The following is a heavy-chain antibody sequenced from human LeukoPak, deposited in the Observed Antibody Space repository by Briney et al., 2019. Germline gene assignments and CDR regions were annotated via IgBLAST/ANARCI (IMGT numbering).Heavy chain of an antibody. CDR2: INPNSGGT. CDR1: GYTFTGYY. J-gene: IGHJ6*03. CDR3: ARVSRQPTIYYYYYMDV. V-gene: IGHV1-2*02. D-gene: IGHD1-26*01. Sequence: GASVKVSCKASGYTFTGYYMHWVRQAPGQGLEWMGWINPNSGGTNYAQKFQGRVTMTRDTSIGTAYMELSRLRSDDTAVYYCARVSRQPTIYYYYYMDVWGKGTTVTVSS.